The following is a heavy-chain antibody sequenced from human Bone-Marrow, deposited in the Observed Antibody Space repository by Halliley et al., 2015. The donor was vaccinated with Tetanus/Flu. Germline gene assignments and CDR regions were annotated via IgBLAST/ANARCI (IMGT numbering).Heavy chain of an antibody. CDR2: IYSVGST. Sequence: SLRLSCAASGFTVSSNYMSWVRQAPGKGLEWVSVIYSVGSTNYADSVKGRFTISRDNSQNTMYLQMSSLRAEDTATYYCAKIGVMGRWYFDVWGRGPLVPVSS. D-gene: IGHD1-26*01. V-gene: IGHV3-53*01. J-gene: IGHJ2*01. CDR3: AKIGVMGRWYFDV. CDR1: GFTVSSNY.